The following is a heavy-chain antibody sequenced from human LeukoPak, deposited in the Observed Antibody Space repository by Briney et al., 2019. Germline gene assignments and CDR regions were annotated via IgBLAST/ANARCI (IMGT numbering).Heavy chain of an antibody. D-gene: IGHD1-26*01. Sequence: PGGSLTLSCSASGFTLSRYWMHWVRQAAGKGVVWVSRINTDGRSTNYADSVKGRFTVSRDNAKNTLYLQMNSLRAEDTAVYYCARVIGWDEAFDTWGQRTMVTVSS. CDR1: GFTLSRYW. V-gene: IGHV3-74*01. J-gene: IGHJ3*02. CDR3: ARVIGWDEAFDT. CDR2: INTDGRST.